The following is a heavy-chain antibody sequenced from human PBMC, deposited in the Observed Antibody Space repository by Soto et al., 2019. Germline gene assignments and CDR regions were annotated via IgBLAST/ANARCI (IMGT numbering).Heavy chain of an antibody. D-gene: IGHD3-10*01. J-gene: IGHJ6*02. Sequence: EVQLLESGGGLVQPGGSLRLSCAASGFTFSSYAMSWVRQAPGKGLEWVSAISGSGGSTYYADSVKGRFTISRDNSKNTLYLQMNSLRAEDTAVYYCAKERREGSGGYYYGMDVWGQGTTVTVS. CDR2: ISGSGGST. CDR1: GFTFSSYA. V-gene: IGHV3-23*01. CDR3: AKERREGSGGYYYGMDV.